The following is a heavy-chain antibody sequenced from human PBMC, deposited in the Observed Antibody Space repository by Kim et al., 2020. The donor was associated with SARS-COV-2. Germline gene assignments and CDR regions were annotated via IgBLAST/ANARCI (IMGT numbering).Heavy chain of an antibody. D-gene: IGHD3-3*01. Sequence: PSLKRRVTRSVDTSKNQFSLKLSSVTAADTAVYYCARALTIFGVVISAFDYWGQGTLVTVSS. J-gene: IGHJ4*02. CDR3: ARALTIFGVVISAFDY. V-gene: IGHV4-31*02.